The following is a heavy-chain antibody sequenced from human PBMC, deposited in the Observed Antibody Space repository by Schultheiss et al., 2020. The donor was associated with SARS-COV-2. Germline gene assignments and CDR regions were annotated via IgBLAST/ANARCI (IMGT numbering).Heavy chain of an antibody. CDR2: IYNSGST. J-gene: IGHJ4*02. CDR3: AKVGERGYSYGLVDY. V-gene: IGHV4-59*01. Sequence: SETLSLTCTVSGGSISSYYWSWIRQPPGKGLEWIGYIYNSGSTNHNPSLNSRVTISVDTSKNQFSLKLSSVTAADTAVYYCAKVGERGYSYGLVDYWGQGTLVTVS. D-gene: IGHD5-18*01. CDR1: GGSISSYY.